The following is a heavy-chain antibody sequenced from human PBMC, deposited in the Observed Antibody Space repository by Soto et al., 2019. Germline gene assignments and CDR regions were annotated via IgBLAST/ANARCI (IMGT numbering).Heavy chain of an antibody. J-gene: IGHJ6*02. D-gene: IGHD3-10*01. CDR3: APWFGELWIGAYYYYGMDV. CDR1: GGSISSSNW. CDR2: IYHSGST. Sequence: SETRSRTCSVSGGSISSSNWWSWVRQPPGKGLEWIGDIYHSGSTNYHPSLKRRVTISVDTSKNQFSLKLSSVTAADKAVYYCAPWFGELWIGAYYYYGMDVWGQGTTVTVS. V-gene: IGHV4-4*02.